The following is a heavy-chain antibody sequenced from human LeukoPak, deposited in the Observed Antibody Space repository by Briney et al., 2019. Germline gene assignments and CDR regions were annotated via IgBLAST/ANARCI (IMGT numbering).Heavy chain of an antibody. CDR3: ARDESSSGYCSGGSCYSITPGWFDP. CDR1: GFTFSSYW. J-gene: IGHJ5*02. D-gene: IGHD2-15*01. Sequence: GGSLRLSCAASGFTFSSYWMSWVRQAPGEGLEWVGNIKQEGSEKYYVDSVKGRFTISRDNAKNSLYLQMNSLRAEDTAVYYCARDESSSGYCSGGSCYSITPGWFDPWGQGTLVTVSS. CDR2: IKQEGSEK. V-gene: IGHV3-7*01.